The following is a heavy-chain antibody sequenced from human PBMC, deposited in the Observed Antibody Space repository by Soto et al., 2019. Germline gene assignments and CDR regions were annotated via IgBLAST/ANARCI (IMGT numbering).Heavy chain of an antibody. J-gene: IGHJ6*02. V-gene: IGHV1-69*13. CDR3: ARGCTYYDILTGSESYGMDV. D-gene: IGHD3-9*01. CDR1: GYTFTSYG. CDR2: IIPIFGTA. Sequence: SVKVSCKASGYTFTSYGISWVRQAPGQGLEWMGGIIPIFGTANYAQKFQGRVTITADESTSTAYMELSSLRSEDTAVYYCARGCTYYDILTGSESYGMDVWGQGTTVTVSS.